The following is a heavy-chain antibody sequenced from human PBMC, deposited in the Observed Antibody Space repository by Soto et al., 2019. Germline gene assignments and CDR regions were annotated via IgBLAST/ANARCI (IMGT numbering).Heavy chain of an antibody. Sequence: PSETLSLTCTVSGGTISSYYYNWIRQTPGKGLEWIGSIYYSGSTNYNPSLKSRVTISVDTSKNQFSLKLSSVTAADTAVYYCAFSGYSSSLWGQGTLVTVSS. CDR1: GGTISSYY. CDR2: IYYSGST. D-gene: IGHD6-13*01. CDR3: AFSGYSSSL. V-gene: IGHV4-59*08. J-gene: IGHJ4*02.